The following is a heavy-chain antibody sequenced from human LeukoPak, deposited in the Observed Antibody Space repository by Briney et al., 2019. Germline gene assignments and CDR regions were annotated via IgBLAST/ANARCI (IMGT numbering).Heavy chain of an antibody. V-gene: IGHV3-23*01. CDR1: GFTFSRYA. Sequence: GGSLRLSCAASGFTFSRYAMSWVRQAPGKGLEWVSAFNSRGSTYYADSVKGRFTISRDSSKNTVYLQMNSLRAEDTAVYYCAKAWGYSGHDVDYWGQGTLITVSS. D-gene: IGHD5-12*01. CDR3: AKAWGYSGHDVDY. CDR2: FNSRGST. J-gene: IGHJ4*02.